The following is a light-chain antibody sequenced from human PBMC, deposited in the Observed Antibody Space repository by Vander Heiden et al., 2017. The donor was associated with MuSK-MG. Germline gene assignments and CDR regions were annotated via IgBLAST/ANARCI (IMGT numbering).Light chain of an antibody. V-gene: IGKV3-11*01. CDR2: DVS. CDR3: QQRSNWPRD. Sequence: EIVLTQSPATLSLSPGERATLSCRASQSVSSYLAWYQQKPGQAPRLLIYDVSNRATGIPATFSGSGSGTDFTLTISSLEPEDFAVYYCQQRSNWPRDFGGGTKVEIK. CDR1: QSVSSY. J-gene: IGKJ4*01.